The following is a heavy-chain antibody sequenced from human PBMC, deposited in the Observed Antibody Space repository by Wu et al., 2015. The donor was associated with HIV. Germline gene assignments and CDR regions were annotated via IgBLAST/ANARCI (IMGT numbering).Heavy chain of an antibody. Sequence: QIQLMQSGAEVKKPGASVKVSCKASGYTFTDFGISWVRQAPGQGLEWMGWISTYNANTNFAQKLQGRITMTTDTSTTTAYMELRSLTSDDTATYYCARXSPAVAARVAFDVWGPRDSGHRLF. D-gene: IGHD6-19*01. CDR3: ARXSPAVAARVAFDV. J-gene: IGHJ3*01. CDR1: GYTFTDFG. CDR2: ISTYNANT. V-gene: IGHV1-18*01.